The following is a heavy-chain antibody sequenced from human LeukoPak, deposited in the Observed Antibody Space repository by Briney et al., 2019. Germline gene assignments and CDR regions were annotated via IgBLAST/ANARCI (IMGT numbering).Heavy chain of an antibody. CDR2: ISAYNGNT. J-gene: IGHJ5*02. CDR1: GYTFTSYG. V-gene: IGHV1-18*01. Sequence: ASVKVSCKASGYTFTSYGISWVRQAPGQGLEWMGWISAYNGNTNYAQKLQGRVTMTTDTSTSTAYMELRSLRSDDTAVYYCARGHTVVPYRAWFDPWGQGTLVTVSS. CDR3: ARGHTVVPYRAWFDP. D-gene: IGHD4-23*01.